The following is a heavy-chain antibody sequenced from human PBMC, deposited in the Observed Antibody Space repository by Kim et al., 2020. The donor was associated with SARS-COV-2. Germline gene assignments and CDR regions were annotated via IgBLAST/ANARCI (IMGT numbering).Heavy chain of an antibody. V-gene: IGHV3-9*01. CDR2: ISWNSGSI. J-gene: IGHJ4*02. CDR3: AKEDYGDYYFDY. D-gene: IGHD4-17*01. CDR1: GFTFGDYA. Sequence: GGSLRLSCAASGFTFGDYAMHWVRQAPGQGLEWVSGISWNSGSIGYADSVKGRFTISSDNAQNSLYLQMNSLGAEDTALYYCAKEDYGDYYFDYWGQGTLVTVSS.